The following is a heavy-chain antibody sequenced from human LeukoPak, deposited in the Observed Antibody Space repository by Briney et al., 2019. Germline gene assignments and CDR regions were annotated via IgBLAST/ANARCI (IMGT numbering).Heavy chain of an antibody. D-gene: IGHD3-22*01. CDR1: GLTFIKAW. J-gene: IGHJ3*02. CDR2: IKSNTDGGAT. Sequence: GGSLRLSCATSGLTFIKAWMTWVRQAPGEGLEWVGRIKSNTDGGATDYAAPVKGRFTISRDDSKNTLYLQMNSLKTEDTGVYYCTTNPYDRSGYHIWGQGTMVTVSS. CDR3: TTNPYDRSGYHI. V-gene: IGHV3-15*01.